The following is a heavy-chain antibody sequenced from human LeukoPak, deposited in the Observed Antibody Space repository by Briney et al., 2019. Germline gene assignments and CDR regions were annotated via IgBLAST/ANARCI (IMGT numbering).Heavy chain of an antibody. CDR3: ARTRPDIVVVPAAISQRGYYYYYYYMDV. CDR1: GGSFSGYY. D-gene: IGHD2-2*02. CDR2: INHSGST. J-gene: IGHJ6*03. Sequence: SSETLSLTCAVYGGSFSGYYWSWIRQPPGKGLEWIGEINHSGSTNYNPSLKSRVTISVDTSKNQFSLKLSSVTAADTDVYYCARTRPDIVVVPAAISQRGYYYYYYYMDVWGKGTTVTVSS. V-gene: IGHV4-34*01.